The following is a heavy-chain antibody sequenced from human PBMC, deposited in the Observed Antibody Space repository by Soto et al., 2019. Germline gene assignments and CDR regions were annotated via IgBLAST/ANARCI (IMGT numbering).Heavy chain of an antibody. CDR1: GGSISSYY. J-gene: IGHJ6*02. D-gene: IGHD3-16*02. CDR3: ARIIGGVGYYYYGMDV. CDR2: IYYSGSS. Sequence: SETLSLTCTVSGGSISSYYWSWIRQPPEKGLEWIGYIYYSGSSISSPSLKSRVTISVDTSNNQFSLKLSSVTAADTAVYYCARIIGGVGYYYYGMDVWGQGTTVTVSS. V-gene: IGHV4-59*01.